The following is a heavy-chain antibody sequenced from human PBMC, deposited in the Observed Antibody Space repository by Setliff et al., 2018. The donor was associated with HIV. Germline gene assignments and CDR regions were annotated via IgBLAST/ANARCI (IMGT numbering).Heavy chain of an antibody. D-gene: IGHD3-9*01. CDR2: ISAYNGNT. Sequence: ASVKVSCKASDYNFINYGISWVRQAPGQGLEWMGWISAYNGNTNYAPRLLGRVTMTTDTSTSTAYMEVRSLSSDDTAVYYCARARLQGIVTAVGPRDNCLDPWGQGTRVTVSS. CDR1: DYNFINYG. V-gene: IGHV1-18*04. J-gene: IGHJ5*02. CDR3: ARARLQGIVTAVGPRDNCLDP.